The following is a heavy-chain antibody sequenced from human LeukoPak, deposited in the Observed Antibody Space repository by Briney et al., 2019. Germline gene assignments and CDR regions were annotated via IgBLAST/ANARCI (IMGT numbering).Heavy chain of an antibody. V-gene: IGHV3-73*01. D-gene: IGHD1-26*01. CDR3: MGATTGQGVLY. CDR1: GFTFSGSA. J-gene: IGHJ4*02. CDR2: IRSKANSYAT. Sequence: GGSLRLSCAASGFTFSGSAMHWVRQASGKGLEWVGRIRSKANSYATAYAASVKGRFTISRDDSKNTAYLQMNSLKTEDTAVYYCMGATTGQGVLYWGQGTLVTVSS.